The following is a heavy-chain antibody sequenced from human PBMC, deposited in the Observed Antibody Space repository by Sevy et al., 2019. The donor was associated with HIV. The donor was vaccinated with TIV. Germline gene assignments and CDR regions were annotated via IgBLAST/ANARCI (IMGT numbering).Heavy chain of an antibody. CDR1: GFTFSSYW. V-gene: IGHV3-7*01. D-gene: IGHD6-13*01. J-gene: IGHJ4*02. CDR2: IKQDGSEK. Sequence: GGSLRLSCAASGFTFSSYWMGWVRQAPGKGLEWVANIKQDGSEKYYVYSVKGRFTISSDNAKNSLYLQMNSPRAEDTAVYYCAMAIGAASSYWGQGTLVTVSS. CDR3: AMAIGAASSY.